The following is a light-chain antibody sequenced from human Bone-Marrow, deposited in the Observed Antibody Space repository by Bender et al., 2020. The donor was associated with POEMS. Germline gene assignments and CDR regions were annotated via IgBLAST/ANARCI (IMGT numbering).Light chain of an antibody. V-gene: IGLV2-23*01. J-gene: IGLJ1*01. CDR3: CSYAGSSTHYV. CDR1: SSDVGSYNL. Sequence: QSALTQPASVSGSPGQSITIACTGTSSDVGSYNLVSWYQQHPGKAPKLIIYEGSKRPSGVSNRFSGSKSGNTASLTISGLQAEDEAYYYCCSYAGSSTHYVFGTGTKVTVL. CDR2: EGS.